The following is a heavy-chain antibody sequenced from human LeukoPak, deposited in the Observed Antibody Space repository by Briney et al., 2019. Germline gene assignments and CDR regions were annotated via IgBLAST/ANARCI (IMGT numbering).Heavy chain of an antibody. V-gene: IGHV4-59*08. CDR3: ARRSTVTTYDWYYYYGMDV. CDR1: GGSISSYY. J-gene: IGHJ6*02. Sequence: PSETLSLTCTVSGGSISSYYWSWIRQPPGKGLEWIGYIYYSGSTNYNPSLKSRVTISADTSKNQFSLKLSSVTAADTAVYYCARRSTVTTYDWYYYYGMDVWGQGTTVTVSS. D-gene: IGHD4-17*01. CDR2: IYYSGST.